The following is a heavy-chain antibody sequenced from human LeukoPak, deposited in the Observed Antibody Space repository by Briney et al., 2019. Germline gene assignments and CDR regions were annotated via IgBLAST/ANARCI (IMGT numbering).Heavy chain of an antibody. CDR2: ISSSGSDK. CDR3: AAQGGFDY. V-gene: IGHV3-21*06. J-gene: IGHJ4*02. CDR1: GFSFSSYT. D-gene: IGHD3-16*01. Sequence: KAGGSLRLSCAASGFSFSSYTMNWVRQAPGKGLEWVSSISSSGSDKYYADSVKGRFTISRDNAKNSLYLQMNSLRVEDMAVYYCAAQGGFDYWGQGTLVTVSS.